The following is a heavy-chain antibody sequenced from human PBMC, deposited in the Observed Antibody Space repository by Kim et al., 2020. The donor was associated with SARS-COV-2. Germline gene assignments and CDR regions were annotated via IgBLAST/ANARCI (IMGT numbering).Heavy chain of an antibody. CDR2: INHSGST. CDR1: GGSFSGYY. J-gene: IGHJ4*02. D-gene: IGHD3-3*01. CDR3: ARGFWSGFLGAIDY. V-gene: IGHV4-34*01. Sequence: SETLSLTCAVYGGSFSGYYWSWIRQPPGKGLEWIGEINHSGSTNYNPSLKSRVTISVDTSKNQFSLKLSSVTAADTAVYYCARGFWSGFLGAIDYWGQGTLVTVSS.